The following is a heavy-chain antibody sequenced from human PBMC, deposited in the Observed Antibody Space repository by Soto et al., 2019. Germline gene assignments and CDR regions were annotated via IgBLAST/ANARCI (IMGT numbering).Heavy chain of an antibody. CDR2: ITSKAYGGTT. D-gene: IGHD3-10*01. Sequence: GGSLRLSCTASGFTLGDYAMIWFRQAPGKGLEWVGVITSKAYGGTTEYAATVKGRFTISRDDSKSIAYLQMNSLKTDDKALYFLNNEPPNHRGAPLDYWGKGTLVTVSS. CDR3: NNEPPNHRGAPLDY. CDR1: GFTLGDYA. V-gene: IGHV3-49*03. J-gene: IGHJ4*02.